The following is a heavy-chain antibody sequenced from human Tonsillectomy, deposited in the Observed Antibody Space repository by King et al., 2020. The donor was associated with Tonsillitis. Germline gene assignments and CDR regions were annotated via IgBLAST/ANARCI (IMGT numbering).Heavy chain of an antibody. CDR3: ARAGDYGSESYYPGYYYYGMDV. CDR2: IYYSGST. Sequence: VQLQESGPRLVKPSQTLSLTCTVSGDSISSGDYYWSWIRQPPGKGLEWIGYIYYSGSTFYNPSLKSRVTFSVETSKNQFSLKLTSVTAADTDVYYCARAGDYGSESYYPGYYYYGMDVWGQGTTVTVSS. V-gene: IGHV4-30-4*01. D-gene: IGHD3-10*01. CDR1: GDSISSGDYY. J-gene: IGHJ6*02.